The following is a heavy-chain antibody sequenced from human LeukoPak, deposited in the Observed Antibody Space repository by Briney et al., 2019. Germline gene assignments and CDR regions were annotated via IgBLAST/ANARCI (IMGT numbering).Heavy chain of an antibody. D-gene: IGHD4-11*01. CDR2: IRSKGSGGTI. Sequence: PGGSLRLSCASSGFTFSSYWMSWVRQAPGKGLEWVAFIRSKGSGGTIDYAASVKGRFTISRDDSKSIAYLQMNSLKTEDTAIYYCSRSYREGAYWGQGTLVTVSS. V-gene: IGHV3-49*04. CDR3: SRSYREGAY. CDR1: GFTFSSYW. J-gene: IGHJ4*02.